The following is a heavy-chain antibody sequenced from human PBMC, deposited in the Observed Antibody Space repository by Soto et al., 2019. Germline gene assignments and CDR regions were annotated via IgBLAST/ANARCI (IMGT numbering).Heavy chain of an antibody. CDR1: GGSISGYY. CDR2: IYTSGST. CDR3: AREMHDYGDIVRGAPLFDY. D-gene: IGHD4-17*01. V-gene: IGHV4-4*07. J-gene: IGHJ4*02. Sequence: PSETLSLTCTVSGGSISGYYWTWIRQPAGKGLEWIGRIYTSGSTNYNPSLKSRVTMSVDTSKNQFSLKLSSVTAADTAVYYCAREMHDYGDIVRGAPLFDYWGQGTQVTVSS.